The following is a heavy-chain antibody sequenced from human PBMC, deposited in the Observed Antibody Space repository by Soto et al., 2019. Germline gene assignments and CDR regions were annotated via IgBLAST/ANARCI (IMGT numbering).Heavy chain of an antibody. CDR2: IWYDGSNK. D-gene: IGHD3-3*01. CDR1: GFTFSSYG. J-gene: IGHJ3*02. Sequence: QVQLVESGGGVVQPGRSLRLSCAASGFTFSSYGMHWVRQAPGKGLEWVAVIWYDGSNKYYADSVKGRFTISRDNSKNTLYLQMNGLRAEDTAVYYCARALYYDFWSGQDAFDIWGQGTMVTVSS. CDR3: ARALYYDFWSGQDAFDI. V-gene: IGHV3-33*01.